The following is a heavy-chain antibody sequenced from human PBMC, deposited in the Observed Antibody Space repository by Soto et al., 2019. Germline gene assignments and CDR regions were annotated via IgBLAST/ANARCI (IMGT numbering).Heavy chain of an antibody. CDR1: GFTFSSYG. CDR2: ISYDGSNK. Sequence: QVQLVESGGGVVQPGRSLRLSCAASGFTFSSYGMHWVRQAPGKGLEWVAVISYDGSNKYYADSVKGRFTISRDNSKNTLYLQMNSLRAEDTAVYYCATDRDIVVVPAAMSYYGMDVWGQGTTVTVSS. V-gene: IGHV3-30*03. D-gene: IGHD2-2*01. J-gene: IGHJ6*02. CDR3: ATDRDIVVVPAAMSYYGMDV.